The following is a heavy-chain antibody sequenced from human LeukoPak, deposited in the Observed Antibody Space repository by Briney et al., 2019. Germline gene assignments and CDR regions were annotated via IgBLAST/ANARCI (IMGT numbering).Heavy chain of an antibody. V-gene: IGHV1-8*01. CDR2: MNPNSGNT. D-gene: IGHD6-13*01. CDR3: ARGLRYSSSWYQGNWFDP. J-gene: IGHJ5*02. Sequence: ASVKVSCKASGYTFTSYDINRVRQATGQGLEWMGWMNPNSGNTGYAQKFQGRVTMTRNTSISTAYMELSSLRSEDTAVYYCARGLRYSSSWYQGNWFDPWGQGTLVTVSS. CDR1: GYTFTSYD.